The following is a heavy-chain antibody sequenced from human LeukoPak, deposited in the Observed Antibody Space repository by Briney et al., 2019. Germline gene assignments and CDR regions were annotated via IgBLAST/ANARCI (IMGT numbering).Heavy chain of an antibody. D-gene: IGHD2-15*01. Sequence: GASVKVSCKASGYTFTGYYMHWVRQAPGQGLEWMGWINPNSGGTDYAQKFQGRVTMTRDTSISTAYMELRRLKSDDTAVYCCARGYCSGGSCYPLRYYYYGMDVGGRGT. V-gene: IGHV1-2*02. CDR2: INPNSGGT. CDR1: GYTFTGYY. J-gene: IGHJ6*02. CDR3: ARGYCSGGSCYPLRYYYYGMDV.